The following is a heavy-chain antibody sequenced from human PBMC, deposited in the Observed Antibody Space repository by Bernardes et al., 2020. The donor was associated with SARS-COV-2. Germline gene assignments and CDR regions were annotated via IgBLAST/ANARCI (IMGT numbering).Heavy chain of an antibody. Sequence: GGSLRLSCAASGFTFSSYGMHWVRQAPGKGLEWVAVIWYDGSNKYYADSVKGRFTISRDNSKNTLYLQMNSLRAEDTAVYYCARTETFTALVCSSTSCYADLGYYGMDVWGQGTTVTVSS. CDR1: GFTFSSYG. J-gene: IGHJ6*02. D-gene: IGHD2-2*01. CDR2: IWYDGSNK. V-gene: IGHV3-33*01. CDR3: ARTETFTALVCSSTSCYADLGYYGMDV.